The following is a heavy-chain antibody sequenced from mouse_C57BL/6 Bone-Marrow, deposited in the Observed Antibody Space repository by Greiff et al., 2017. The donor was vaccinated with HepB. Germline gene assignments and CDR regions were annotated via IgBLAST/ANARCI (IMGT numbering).Heavy chain of an antibody. D-gene: IGHD3-2*02. V-gene: IGHV1-18*01. CDR3: ARKTAQATYVMDD. CDR1: GYTFTDYN. J-gene: IGHJ4*01. CDR2: INPNNGGT. Sequence: VQLQQSGPELVKPGASVKIPCKASGYTFTDYNMDWVKQSHGKSLEWIGDINPNNGGTIYNQKFKGKATLTVDKSSSTAYMQLSSLTSEDTAVYYSARKTAQATYVMDDWGQGASVTVSS.